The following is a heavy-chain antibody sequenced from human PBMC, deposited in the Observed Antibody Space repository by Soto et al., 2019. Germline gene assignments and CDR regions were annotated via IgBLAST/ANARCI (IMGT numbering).Heavy chain of an antibody. Sequence: QLQLQESGPGLVKPSEILSLTCTVSGGSISSTCCYWGWIRQPPGKGLEWIGTIYYSGSTYYNPSLESRVTLSVDTSKNQFSLRLSSAPAADTAVYYCARLYASGTYFVDYWGQGTLVTVSS. J-gene: IGHJ4*02. V-gene: IGHV4-39*01. CDR2: IYYSGST. D-gene: IGHD3-10*01. CDR1: GGSISSTCCY. CDR3: ARLYASGTYFVDY.